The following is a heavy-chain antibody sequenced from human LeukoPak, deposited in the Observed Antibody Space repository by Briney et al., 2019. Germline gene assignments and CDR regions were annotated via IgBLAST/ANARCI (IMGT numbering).Heavy chain of an antibody. D-gene: IGHD3-16*01. CDR3: AKGDGYVSYYFDY. CDR2: ISGSGGST. J-gene: IGHJ4*02. Sequence: GGPLRLSCAASGFTFSSYAMSWVRQAPGKGLEWVSAISGSGGSTYYADSVKGRFTISRDNSKNTLYLQMNSLRAEDTAVYYCAKGDGYVSYYFDYWGQGTLVTVSS. V-gene: IGHV3-23*01. CDR1: GFTFSSYA.